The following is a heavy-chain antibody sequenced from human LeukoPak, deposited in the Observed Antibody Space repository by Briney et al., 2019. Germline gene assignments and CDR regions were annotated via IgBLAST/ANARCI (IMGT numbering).Heavy chain of an antibody. CDR2: IIPIFGTA. CDR3: ARDEPRIAAAAPSHFDY. V-gene: IGHV1-69*01. CDR1: GGTFSSYA. D-gene: IGHD6-13*01. J-gene: IGHJ4*02. Sequence: SVKVSCKASGGTFSSYAISWVRQAPGQGLEWMGGIIPIFGTANYAQKFQGRVTITADESTSTAYMELSSLRSEDTAVYYCARDEPRIAAAAPSHFDYWGQGTLVTVSS.